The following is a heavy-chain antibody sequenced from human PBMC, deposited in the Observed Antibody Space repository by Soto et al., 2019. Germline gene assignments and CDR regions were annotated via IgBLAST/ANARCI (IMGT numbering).Heavy chain of an antibody. J-gene: IGHJ4*02. CDR3: ANSGVGVCGNGYGCFDH. CDR2: IHGDDKK. D-gene: IGHD3-22*01. V-gene: IGHV2-5*02. Sequence: SGPTLVNPTQTLTLTCTFSGFSLSTSGVGVDWIRPPPGRALEGLAVIHGDDKKRYSPSLKSRLTITKDTPKNQVVLKVTNTGPADTATYYCANSGVGVCGNGYGCFDHWGQGTLVTVSS. CDR1: GFSLSTSGVG.